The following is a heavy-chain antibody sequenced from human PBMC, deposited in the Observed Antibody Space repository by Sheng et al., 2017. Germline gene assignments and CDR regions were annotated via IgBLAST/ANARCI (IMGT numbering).Heavy chain of an antibody. Sequence: QVQLVQSGAEVKKPGSSVKVSCKASGGTFSTYAVSWVRQAPGQGLEWMGGIIPILGSAKYAQKFQGRVTITADESTSTAYMELSSLRSEDTAVYYCARDLLRVGGAFDYWGQGTLVTVSS. J-gene: IGHJ4*02. CDR1: GGTFSTYA. CDR2: IIPILGSA. V-gene: IGHV1-69*13. D-gene: IGHD2-15*01. CDR3: ARDLLRVGGAFDY.